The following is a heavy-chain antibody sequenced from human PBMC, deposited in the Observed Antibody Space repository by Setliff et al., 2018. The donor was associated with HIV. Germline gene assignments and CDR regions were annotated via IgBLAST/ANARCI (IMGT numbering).Heavy chain of an antibody. V-gene: IGHV4-59*11. Sequence: SETLSLTCTVSGGSMSSHYWSWIRQSPGKGLEWIGSIYYSGSTNYNPSVKSRVTISIVTSKKQFALRLGSVTAADTALYFCARDVATVATPERADWGPGTLVTVSS. CDR3: ARDVATVATPERAD. CDR1: GGSMSSHY. J-gene: IGHJ4*02. D-gene: IGHD4-17*01. CDR2: IYYSGST.